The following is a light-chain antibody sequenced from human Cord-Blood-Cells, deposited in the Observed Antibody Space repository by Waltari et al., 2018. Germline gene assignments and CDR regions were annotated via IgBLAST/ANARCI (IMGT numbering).Light chain of an antibody. CDR2: LNSDGSH. J-gene: IGLJ3*02. V-gene: IGLV4-69*01. CDR3: QTWGTGIQWV. Sequence: QLVLTQSPSASASLGASVKLTCTLSSGHSSYAFAWHQQQPEKGPRYLMKLNSDGSHSKGDGIPDRFSGSSSGAERYLTISSLQSEDEADYYCQTWGTGIQWVFGGGTKLPVL. CDR1: SGHSSYA.